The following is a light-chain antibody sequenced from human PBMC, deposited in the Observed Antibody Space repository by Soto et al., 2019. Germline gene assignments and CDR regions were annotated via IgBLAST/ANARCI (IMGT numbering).Light chain of an antibody. CDR3: QQSYSTPGLFT. V-gene: IGKV1-39*01. Sequence: DIPMTQSPSSLSASVGDRVTITCRASQSISSYLNWYQQKPGKAPKLLIYAASSLQSGVPSRFSGSGSWTDFTLTISSLQPEDFATYYCQQSYSTPGLFTFGAGTKVDIK. CDR1: QSISSY. CDR2: AAS. J-gene: IGKJ3*01.